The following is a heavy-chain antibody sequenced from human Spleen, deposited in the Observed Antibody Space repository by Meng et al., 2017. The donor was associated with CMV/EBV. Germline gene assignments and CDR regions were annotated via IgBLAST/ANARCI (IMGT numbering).Heavy chain of an antibody. Sequence: CAAPGLTFSSYSMNWVRQAPGKGLEWVSSISSSSSYIYYADSVKGRFTISRDNAKNSLYLQMNSLRAEDTAVYYCARDQLELLSFDYWGQGTLVTVSS. J-gene: IGHJ4*02. CDR3: ARDQLELLSFDY. CDR1: GLTFSSYS. V-gene: IGHV3-21*01. D-gene: IGHD1-7*01. CDR2: ISSSSSYI.